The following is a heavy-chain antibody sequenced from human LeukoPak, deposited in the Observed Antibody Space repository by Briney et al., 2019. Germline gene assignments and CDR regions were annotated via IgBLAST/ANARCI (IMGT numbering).Heavy chain of an antibody. J-gene: IGHJ4*02. Sequence: PGGSLRLPCAASGFTFSSHAMSWVRQAPGKGLEWVSAISGSGGSTYYADSVKGRFTISRDNSKNTLYLQMNSLRAEDTAVYYCAKGDEYSSSSEFDYWGQGTLVTVSS. V-gene: IGHV3-23*01. CDR2: ISGSGGST. CDR1: GFTFSSHA. D-gene: IGHD6-6*01. CDR3: AKGDEYSSSSEFDY.